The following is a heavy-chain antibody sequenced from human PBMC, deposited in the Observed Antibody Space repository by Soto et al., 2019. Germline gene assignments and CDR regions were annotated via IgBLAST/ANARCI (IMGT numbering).Heavy chain of an antibody. D-gene: IGHD6-13*01. J-gene: IGHJ4*02. CDR1: GYTFSNYG. CDR2: INTYTGDT. Sequence: VQLVQSGAEVKKPGTSVNVSCKASGYTFSNYGIHWVRQAPGQGLEWMGWINTYTGDTNFVQKFQGRVTMTTDTSTRTAYMEVRGLRSDDTAIYYCAASQQFAYWGQGTLVSVSS. V-gene: IGHV1-18*01. CDR3: AASQQFAY.